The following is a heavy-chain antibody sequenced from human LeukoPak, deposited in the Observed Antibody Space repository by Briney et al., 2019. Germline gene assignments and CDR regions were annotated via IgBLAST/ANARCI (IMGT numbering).Heavy chain of an antibody. CDR1: GYTFASYD. Sequence: ASVKVSCKASGYTFASYDISWVRQAPGRGLEWMGWISAYNGYTNYAQNLQGRVAMTTDTSTSTAYMELRSLRSDDTAVYYCARDIAAAGYYFDYWGQGTLVTVSS. J-gene: IGHJ4*02. D-gene: IGHD6-13*01. CDR3: ARDIAAAGYYFDY. CDR2: ISAYNGYT. V-gene: IGHV1-18*01.